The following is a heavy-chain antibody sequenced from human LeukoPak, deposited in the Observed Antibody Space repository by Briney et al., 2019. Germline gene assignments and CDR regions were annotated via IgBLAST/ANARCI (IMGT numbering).Heavy chain of an antibody. J-gene: IGHJ5*02. Sequence: PSETLSLTCTVSGGSVSSGSYYWSWIRQPPGKGLEWIGYIYYSGSTNCNPSLKSRVAISVDTSKNQFSLKLSSVTAADTAVYYCARASSSSGWGTWFDPWGQGTLVTVSS. CDR2: IYYSGST. CDR3: ARASSSSGWGTWFDP. D-gene: IGHD6-6*01. V-gene: IGHV4-61*01. CDR1: GGSVSSGSYY.